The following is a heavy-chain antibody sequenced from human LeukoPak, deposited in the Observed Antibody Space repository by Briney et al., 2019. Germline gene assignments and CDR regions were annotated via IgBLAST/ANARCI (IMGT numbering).Heavy chain of an antibody. V-gene: IGHV4-59*01. Sequence: SETLSLTCTVSGGSINSYYWSWIRQPPGKGLEWIGYIYYSGSTNYNPSLKSRVTISVDTSKNQFSLKLSSVTAADTAVYYCARTGYDLSWYYYYYMDVWGKGTTVTVSS. D-gene: IGHD5-12*01. CDR3: ARTGYDLSWYYYYYMDV. CDR2: IYYSGST. CDR1: GGSINSYY. J-gene: IGHJ6*03.